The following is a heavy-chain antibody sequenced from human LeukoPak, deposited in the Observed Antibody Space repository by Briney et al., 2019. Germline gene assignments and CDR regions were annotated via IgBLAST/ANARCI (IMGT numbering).Heavy chain of an antibody. CDR3: ATEALTIFGVVILNY. J-gene: IGHJ4*02. CDR1: GYTFTSYG. D-gene: IGHD3-3*01. Sequence: EASVKVSCKASGYTFTSYGISWVRQAPGQGLEWMGWISAYNGNTNYAQKFQGRVTMTEDTSTDTAYMELSSLRSEDTAVYYCATEALTIFGVVILNYWGQGTLVTVSS. CDR2: ISAYNGNT. V-gene: IGHV1-18*01.